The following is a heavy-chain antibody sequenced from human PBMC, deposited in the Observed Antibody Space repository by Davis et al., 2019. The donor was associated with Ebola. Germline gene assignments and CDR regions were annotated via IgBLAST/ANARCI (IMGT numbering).Heavy chain of an antibody. D-gene: IGHD3-16*01. CDR3: AKDFGGYSDY. V-gene: IGHV3-9*01. Sequence: SLKISCATSGFTFDKYVMHWVRQAPGKGLEWVSGINWNSANIGYADSVKGRFTISRDNAKNSLYLQVNSLRTEDTAIYYCAKDFGGYSDYWGQGNMVTVSS. CDR1: GFTFDKYV. J-gene: IGHJ4*02. CDR2: INWNSANI.